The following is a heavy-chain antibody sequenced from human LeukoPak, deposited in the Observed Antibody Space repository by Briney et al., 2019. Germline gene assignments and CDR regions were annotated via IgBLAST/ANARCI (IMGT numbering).Heavy chain of an antibody. D-gene: IGHD3-10*01. CDR3: ARFTPQGYGWGGYNRFDP. CDR2: IYYSGST. Sequence: SETLSLTCTVSGGSISSYYWNWIRQPPGEGLEWIGYIYYSGSTNYNPSLKSRVTISVDTSKNQFSLNLTSVTAADTAVYYCARFTPQGYGWGGYNRFDPWGQGTLVTVSS. CDR1: GGSISSYY. J-gene: IGHJ5*02. V-gene: IGHV4-59*01.